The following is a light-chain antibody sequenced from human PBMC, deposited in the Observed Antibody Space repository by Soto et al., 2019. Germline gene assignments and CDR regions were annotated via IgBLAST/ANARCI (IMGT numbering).Light chain of an antibody. CDR1: QTISSTF. V-gene: IGKV3-20*01. CDR3: QQFGLSPT. J-gene: IGKJ4*01. CDR2: GAS. Sequence: EIVLTQSPGTLSLSPGERATLSCRASQTISSTFLAWYRQRPGQAPRLLIYGASSRATGIPDRFSASGSGTDFILTISRLEPEDFAVYYCQQFGLSPTFGGGTKVEI.